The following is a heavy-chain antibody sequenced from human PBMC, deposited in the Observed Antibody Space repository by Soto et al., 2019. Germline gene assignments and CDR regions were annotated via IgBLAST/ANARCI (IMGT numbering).Heavy chain of an antibody. Sequence: AASVKVSCKASGGTFSSYAISWVRQAPGQGLEWMGGIIPIFGTANYAQKFQGRVTITADESTSTAYMELSSVTAADTAVYYCARDGGYCNGGSCYSVGMDVWGQGTTVTVSS. J-gene: IGHJ6*02. CDR1: GGTFSSYA. CDR2: IIPIFGTA. CDR3: ARDGGYCNGGSCYSVGMDV. V-gene: IGHV1-69*13. D-gene: IGHD2-15*01.